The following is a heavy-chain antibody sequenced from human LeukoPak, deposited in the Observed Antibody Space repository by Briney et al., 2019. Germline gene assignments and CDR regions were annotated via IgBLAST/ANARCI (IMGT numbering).Heavy chain of an antibody. CDR1: GGSISSYY. J-gene: IGHJ4*02. V-gene: IGHV4-59*08. D-gene: IGHD1-7*01. Sequence: SETLSLTCTVSGGSISSYYWSWIRQPPGKGLEGIGYIYYSGSNNYNPSLKSRVTLSVDTSKNQFSLQLSSVTAADTAVYYCARHARYTWNYDYWGQGTLVTVSS. CDR2: IYYSGSN. CDR3: ARHARYTWNYDY.